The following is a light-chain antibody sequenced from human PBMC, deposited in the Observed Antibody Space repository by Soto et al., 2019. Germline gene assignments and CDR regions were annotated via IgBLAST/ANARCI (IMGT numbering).Light chain of an antibody. CDR2: EVS. V-gene: IGLV2-8*01. Sequence: QSALTQPPSASGSPGQSVTISCTGTSSEVGGYNYVSWYQQHPGKAPKLMIYEVSKRPSGVPDRFSGSKSGNTASLTVSGLQAEDEADSFCSSYAGSLVVFGGGTKVTVL. CDR3: SSYAGSLVV. J-gene: IGLJ2*01. CDR1: SSEVGGYNY.